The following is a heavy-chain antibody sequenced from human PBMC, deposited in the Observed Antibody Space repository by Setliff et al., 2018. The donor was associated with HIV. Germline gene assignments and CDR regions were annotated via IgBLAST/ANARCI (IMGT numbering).Heavy chain of an antibody. CDR3: ARDKDEDYGSTSFDY. CDR2: ISRDGNTI. CDR1: GFTFSDYY. J-gene: IGHJ4*02. D-gene: IGHD4-17*01. Sequence: GGSLRLSCAASGFTFSDYYMGWLRQAPGKGLEWVSYISRDGNTIYYADSVKGRFTISRDNAKNSLYLQLNSLRPEDTAVYYCARDKDEDYGSTSFDYWGQGTLVTVSS. V-gene: IGHV3-11*01.